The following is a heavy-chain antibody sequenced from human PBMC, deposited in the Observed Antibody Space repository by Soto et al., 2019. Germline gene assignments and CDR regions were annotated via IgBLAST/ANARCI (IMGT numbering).Heavy chain of an antibody. Sequence: PGGSLRLSCAASGFTFSSYWMSWVRQAPGKGLEWVANIKQDGSEKYYVDSVKGRFTISRDNAKNSLYLQMNSLRAEDTAVYYCARVETYSSGWYRGYYGMDVWGQGTTVTVSS. CDR1: GFTFSSYW. CDR3: ARVETYSSGWYRGYYGMDV. CDR2: IKQDGSEK. J-gene: IGHJ6*02. V-gene: IGHV3-7*05. D-gene: IGHD6-19*01.